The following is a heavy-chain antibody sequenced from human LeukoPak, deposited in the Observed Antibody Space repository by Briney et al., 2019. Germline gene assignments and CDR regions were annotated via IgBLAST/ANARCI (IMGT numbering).Heavy chain of an antibody. CDR2: INPNSGGT. CDR1: GYTFTGYY. V-gene: IGHV1-2*04. D-gene: IGHD6-19*01. Sequence: ASVKVSCKASGYTFTGYYMHWVRQAPGQGLEWMGWINPNSGGTNYAQKFQGWVTMTRDTSISTAYMELSSLRSEDTAVYYCASIGYSSGWTVYYYYGMDVWGQGTTVTVSS. CDR3: ASIGYSSGWTVYYYYGMDV. J-gene: IGHJ6*02.